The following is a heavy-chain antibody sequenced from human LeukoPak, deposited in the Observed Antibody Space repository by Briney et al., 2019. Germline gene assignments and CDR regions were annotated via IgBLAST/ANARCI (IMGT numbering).Heavy chain of an antibody. CDR3: AREVRGVISYYFDY. CDR1: GGSISSYY. J-gene: IGHJ4*02. D-gene: IGHD3-10*01. Sequence: PSETLSLTCTVSGGSISSYYWSWIRQPPGKGLEWIGYIYYNGSTNYNPSLKSRVTISVDTSKNQFSLKLSSVTAADTAVYYCAREVRGVISYYFDYWGQGTLVTVSS. V-gene: IGHV4-59*12. CDR2: IYYNGST.